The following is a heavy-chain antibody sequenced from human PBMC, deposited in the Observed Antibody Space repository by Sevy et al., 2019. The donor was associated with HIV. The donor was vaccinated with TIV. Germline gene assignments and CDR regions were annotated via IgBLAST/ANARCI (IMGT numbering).Heavy chain of an antibody. CDR3: AREPYFFDKSGYYWDY. V-gene: IGHV4-61*01. J-gene: IGHJ4*02. D-gene: IGHD3-22*01. Sequence: SETLSLTCAVSGVSVSSDTYYWSWIRQPPGKGLEWIGYVYHTGSTNYSPSFKSRVTIPVDPSKNQFSLRLFSVAAADTAVYYCAREPYFFDKSGYYWDYWGQGALVTVSS. CDR1: GVSVSSDTYY. CDR2: VYHTGST.